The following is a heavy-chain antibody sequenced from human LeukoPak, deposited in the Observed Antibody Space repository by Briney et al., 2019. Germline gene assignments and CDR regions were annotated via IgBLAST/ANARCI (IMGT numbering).Heavy chain of an antibody. CDR1: GYTFTSYY. D-gene: IGHD2-2*01. CDR2: IKPNSGGT. Sequence: ASVKVSCKASGYTFTSYYMHWVRQAPGQGLEWMGWIKPNSGGTNYAQKFQGRVTMTRDTSISTAYMELSRLRSDDTAVYYCARGSLLKGTNQNPNYWGQGTLVTVSS. J-gene: IGHJ4*02. V-gene: IGHV1-2*02. CDR3: ARGSLLKGTNQNPNY.